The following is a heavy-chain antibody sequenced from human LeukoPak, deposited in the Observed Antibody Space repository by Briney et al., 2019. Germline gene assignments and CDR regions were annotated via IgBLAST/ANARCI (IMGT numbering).Heavy chain of an antibody. J-gene: IGHJ4*02. V-gene: IGHV4-34*01. CDR1: GGSFSGYY. Sequence: SETLSLTCAVYGGSFSGYYWSWIRQPPGKGLEWIGEINHSGSTNYNPSLKSRVTISVDTSKNQFSLKLSSVTAADTAVYYCVSSSARYRPRAEYYFDYWGQGTLVTVSS. D-gene: IGHD6-6*01. CDR3: VSSSARYRPRAEYYFDY. CDR2: INHSGST.